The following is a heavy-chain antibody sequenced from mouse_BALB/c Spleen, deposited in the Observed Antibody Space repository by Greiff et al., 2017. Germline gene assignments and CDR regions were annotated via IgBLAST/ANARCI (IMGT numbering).Heavy chain of an antibody. CDR1: GFTFSSYG. D-gene: IGHD1-1*01. J-gene: IGHJ2*01. CDR2: INSNGGST. Sequence: EVQLVESGGGLVQPGGSLKLSCAASGFTFSSYGMSWVRQTPDKRLELVATINSNGGSTYYPDSVKGRFTISRDNAKNTLYLQMSSLKSEDTAMYYCARWYYGSHFDYWGQGTTLTVSS. CDR3: ARWYYGSHFDY. V-gene: IGHV5-6-3*01.